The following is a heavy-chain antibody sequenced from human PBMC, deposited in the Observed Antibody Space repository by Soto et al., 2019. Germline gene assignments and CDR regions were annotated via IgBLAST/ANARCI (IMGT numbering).Heavy chain of an antibody. CDR1: GYRFTSYW. CDR2: IFPSDSDT. D-gene: IGHD3-22*01. CDR3: ARKDKSGYFNWFDP. J-gene: IGHJ5*01. V-gene: IGHV5-51*01. Sequence: PGESLKISCRTSGYRFTSYWIAWVRQMPGKGLEWMGIIFPSDSDTRYSPSFQGQVTISADRSTSTVFLQWASLKASDTAVYFCARKDKSGYFNWFDPWGQGALVTVSS.